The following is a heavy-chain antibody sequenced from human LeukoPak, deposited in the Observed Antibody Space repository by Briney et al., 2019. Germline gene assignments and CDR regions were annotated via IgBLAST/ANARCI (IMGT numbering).Heavy chain of an antibody. V-gene: IGHV4-59*01. J-gene: IGHJ4*02. Sequence: SETLSLTCTVSGVSISGYYWSWIRQPPGKGLEWIAYIYYNGISNYNPSLKSRVIISVDSSKNQFSLKLTSVTAADTAVYYCARGHRGVFTDPINYRAQGTLVTVSS. D-gene: IGHD5-12*01. CDR2: IYYNGIS. CDR1: GVSISGYY. CDR3: ARGHRGVFTDPINY.